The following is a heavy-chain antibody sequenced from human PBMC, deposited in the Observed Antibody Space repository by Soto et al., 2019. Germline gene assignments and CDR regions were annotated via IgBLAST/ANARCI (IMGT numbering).Heavy chain of an antibody. CDR1: GFTFASCA. CDR3: ASNPALQYYYYYYGMDV. CDR2: ISGSGGST. V-gene: IGHV3-23*01. Sequence: GGSLRLSCATSGFTFASCALGWVRQGPKKGLEWVSTISGSGGSTYYADSVKGRFTISRDNSKNTLYLQMNSLRAEDTAVYYCASNPALQYYYYYYGMDVWGQGTTVTVSS. J-gene: IGHJ6*02. D-gene: IGHD4-4*01.